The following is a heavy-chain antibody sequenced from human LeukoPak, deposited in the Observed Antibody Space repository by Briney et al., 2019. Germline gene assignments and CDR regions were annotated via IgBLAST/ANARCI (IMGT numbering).Heavy chain of an antibody. J-gene: IGHJ5*02. Sequence: ASVKVSCKASGYTFTGYYMNWVRQAPGQGLEWMGWINPNSGGTNYAQKFQGRVTMTRDTSISTAYMELSRLRSDDTAVYYCAGAPGIAVAGHNWFDPWGQGTLVTVSS. CDR2: INPNSGGT. CDR1: GYTFTGYY. D-gene: IGHD6-19*01. CDR3: AGAPGIAVAGHNWFDP. V-gene: IGHV1-2*02.